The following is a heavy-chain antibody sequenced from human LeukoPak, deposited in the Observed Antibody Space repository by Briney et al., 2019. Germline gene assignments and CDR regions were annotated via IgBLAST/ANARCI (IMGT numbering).Heavy chain of an antibody. D-gene: IGHD4-23*01. V-gene: IGHV3-74*01. CDR1: GFTFSSYW. J-gene: IGHJ4*02. Sequence: GSLRLSCAASGFTFSSYWMNWVRQAPGKGLVWVSRIASDGSSTTYADSVKGRFSISRDNAKNTLYLQMSSLRVEDTAVCYCARGRPHGNDYWGQGTLVTVSS. CDR2: IASDGSST. CDR3: ARGRPHGNDY.